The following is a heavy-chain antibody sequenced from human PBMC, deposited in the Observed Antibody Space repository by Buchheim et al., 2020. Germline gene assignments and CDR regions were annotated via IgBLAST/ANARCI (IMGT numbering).Heavy chain of an antibody. Sequence: EMQLLESGGGLAQPGGSLRLSCSASGFTFKTYVMGWVRQAPGKGLEWVAAISGSGTTTYYGDSVKGRFTMSRDNSKNTVDLQMSSLRVEDTAVYYCAKAANPYYVFDYWGQGTL. D-gene: IGHD3-10*02. CDR1: GFTFKTYV. J-gene: IGHJ4*02. CDR2: ISGSGTTT. CDR3: AKAANPYYVFDY. V-gene: IGHV3-23*01.